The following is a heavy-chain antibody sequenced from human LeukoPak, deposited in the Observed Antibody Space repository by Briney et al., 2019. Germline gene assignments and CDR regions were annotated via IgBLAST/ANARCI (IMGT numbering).Heavy chain of an antibody. D-gene: IGHD3-22*01. CDR2: INPSGGST. J-gene: IGHJ6*02. Sequence: ASVKVSCKASGYTFTSYYMHWVRQAPGQGLEGMGIINPSGGSTSYAQKFQGRVTMTRDTSRSTVYMELSSLRSEDTAVYYCARDGRDSSGYYYYYYYGMDVWGQGTTVTVSS. CDR3: ARDGRDSSGYYYYYYYGMDV. V-gene: IGHV1-46*01. CDR1: GYTFTSYY.